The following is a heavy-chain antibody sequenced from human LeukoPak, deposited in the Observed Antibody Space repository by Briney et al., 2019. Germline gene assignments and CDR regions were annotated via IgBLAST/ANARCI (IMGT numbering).Heavy chain of an antibody. D-gene: IGHD3-16*01. CDR2: INSDGSTT. Sequence: GGSLRLSCVASGFAFRNNAMSWVRQAPGKGLVWVSRINSDGSTTTYADSVQGRFTISRDNSKNTLYLQMNSLRAEDTAVYYCARERGWGAPYFYGVDVWGQGTTVTAYS. J-gene: IGHJ6*02. V-gene: IGHV3-74*01. CDR3: ARERGWGAPYFYGVDV. CDR1: GFAFRNNA.